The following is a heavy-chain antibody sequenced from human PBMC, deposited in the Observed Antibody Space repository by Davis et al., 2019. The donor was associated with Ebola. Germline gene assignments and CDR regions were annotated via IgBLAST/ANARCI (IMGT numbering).Heavy chain of an antibody. CDR2: ISSSGSTI. CDR1: GFTFSSYE. J-gene: IGHJ6*02. V-gene: IGHV3-48*03. Sequence: GGSLRLSCAASGFTFSSYEMNWVRQAPGKGLEWVSYISSSGSTIYYADSVKGRFTISRDNAKNSLYLQMNSLRAEDTAVYYCAREIGRLRLGELSLYQRGGMDVWGQGTTVTVSS. CDR3: AREIGRLRLGELSLYQRGGMDV. D-gene: IGHD3-16*02.